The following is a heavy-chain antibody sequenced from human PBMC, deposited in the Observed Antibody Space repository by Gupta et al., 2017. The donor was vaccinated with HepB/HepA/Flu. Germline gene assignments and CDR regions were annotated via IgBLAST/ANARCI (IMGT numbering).Heavy chain of an antibody. V-gene: IGHV2-5*01. J-gene: IGHJ5*02. Sequence: QITLKEPGPTLVKPTHTLTLTCTFSGFSLSTSGVGVGWIRQPPGKALEWLALIYWNDDKRYNPSLKSRLTITEDTSKNQVVLTMTNMDPVDTATYYCAQRDRALTGGVVVPAATNWFDPWGQGTLVTVSS. CDR2: IYWNDDK. CDR3: AQRDRALTGGVVVPAATNWFDP. D-gene: IGHD2-2*01. CDR1: GFSLSTSGVG.